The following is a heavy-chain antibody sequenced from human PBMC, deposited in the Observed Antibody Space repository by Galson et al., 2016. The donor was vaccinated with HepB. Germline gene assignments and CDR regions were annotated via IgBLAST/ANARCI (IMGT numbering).Heavy chain of an antibody. V-gene: IGHV3-73*01. CDR3: TRTGGDNSRAWFDS. CDR2: VRSQANNYAP. CDR1: GLTFSSDV. Sequence: SLRLSCAASGLTFSSDVMSWVRQAPGRGLEGVGRVRSQANNYAPPYGGSVKGRFTISRDDSRSTAYLQMNRLKVEDTAVYYCTRTGGDNSRAWFDSWGQGTLVTVSS. J-gene: IGHJ5*01. D-gene: IGHD2/OR15-2a*01.